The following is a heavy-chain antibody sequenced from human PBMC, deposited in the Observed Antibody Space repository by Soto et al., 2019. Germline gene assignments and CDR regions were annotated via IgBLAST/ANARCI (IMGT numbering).Heavy chain of an antibody. CDR3: TTGRGGSAYVPGAY. V-gene: IGHV3-15*07. CDR1: GFSFTSAW. Sequence: EVQLVESGGGLVKPGGSLRLSCAASGFSFTSAWMNWVRQIPGTGLEWVGRIKTNIDGGATDYSAPVKGRFTNSRDDSKDTVYLQMNSLKTEDTAVYYCTTGRGGSAYVPGAYWGQGALVTVSS. D-gene: IGHD5-12*01. CDR2: IKTNIDGGAT. J-gene: IGHJ4*02.